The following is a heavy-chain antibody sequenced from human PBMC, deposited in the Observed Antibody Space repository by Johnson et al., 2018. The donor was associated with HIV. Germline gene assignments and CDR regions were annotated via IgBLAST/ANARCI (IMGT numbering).Heavy chain of an antibody. D-gene: IGHD3-22*01. V-gene: IGHV3-30-3*01. J-gene: IGHJ3*02. Sequence: QVLLVESGGGVVQPGRSLRLSCAVSGFTLSSYVMHWVRQAPGKGLEWVAVMSYDGSNKYYADSVQGRFTISRDNSKNTLYLQMNSLRAEDTAVYYCARGGLTYYYDSSGYPDAFDIWGQGTMVTVSS. CDR3: ARGGLTYYYDSSGYPDAFDI. CDR1: GFTLSSYV. CDR2: MSYDGSNK.